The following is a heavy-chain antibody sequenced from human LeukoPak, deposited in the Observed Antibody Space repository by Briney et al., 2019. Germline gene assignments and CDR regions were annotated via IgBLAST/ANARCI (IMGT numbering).Heavy chain of an antibody. D-gene: IGHD3-3*01. V-gene: IGHV3-66*02. Sequence: GGSLRLSCAASGFTVSSNYMSWVRQAPGKGLEWVSVIYSGGSIYYADSVKGRFTISRDNSKNTLYLQMNSLRAEDTAVYYCASYDFWSGYYTDYWGQGTLVTVSS. J-gene: IGHJ4*02. CDR2: IYSGGSI. CDR1: GFTVSSNY. CDR3: ASYDFWSGYYTDY.